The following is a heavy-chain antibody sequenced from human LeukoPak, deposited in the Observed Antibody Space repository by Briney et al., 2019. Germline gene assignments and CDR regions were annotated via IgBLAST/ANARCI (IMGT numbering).Heavy chain of an antibody. D-gene: IGHD6-19*01. CDR2: ISYSGST. V-gene: IGHV4-39*01. Sequence: SETLSLTCIVSGGSISGSSYYWGWIRQPPGKGLEWIGSISYSGSTLYNPSLKSRVTISVDTSKDRFSLKLSSVTAADTAVYYCVRHSGWYFGYWGQGTLVTVSS. CDR1: GGSISGSSYY. J-gene: IGHJ4*02. CDR3: VRHSGWYFGY.